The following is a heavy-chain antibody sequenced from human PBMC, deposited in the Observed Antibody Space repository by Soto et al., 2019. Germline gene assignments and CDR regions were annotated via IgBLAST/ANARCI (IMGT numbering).Heavy chain of an antibody. CDR3: ARIRITIFGVVPLDV. CDR2: IFSNDEK. V-gene: IGHV2-26*01. Sequence: SGPTLVNPTETLTLTCTVSGFSLSNARMGVSWIRQPPGKALEWLAHIFSNDEKSYSTSLKSRLTISKDTSKSQVVLTMTNMDPVDTATYYCARIRITIFGVVPLDVWGQGTKVTVSS. CDR1: GFSLSNARMG. D-gene: IGHD3-3*01. J-gene: IGHJ6*02.